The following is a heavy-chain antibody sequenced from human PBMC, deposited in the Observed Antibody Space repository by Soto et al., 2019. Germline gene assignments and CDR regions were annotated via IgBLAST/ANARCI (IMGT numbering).Heavy chain of an antibody. CDR1: GYTFTSYG. D-gene: IGHD1-7*01. Sequence: QVQLVQSGAEVKKPGASVKVSCKASGYTFTSYGISWVRQAPGQGLEWMGRISAYNGNTNYAQKLQGRVTMTTDTATRKACMALRSLRSDDTAVYYCARDRGYNWNYGWFDPWGQGTLVTVSS. J-gene: IGHJ5*02. CDR2: ISAYNGNT. V-gene: IGHV1-18*01. CDR3: ARDRGYNWNYGWFDP.